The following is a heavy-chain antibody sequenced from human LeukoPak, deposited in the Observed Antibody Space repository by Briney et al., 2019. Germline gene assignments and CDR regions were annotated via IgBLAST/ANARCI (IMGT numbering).Heavy chain of an antibody. CDR3: ARSQQTLYYYDSSGYYSAFDI. Sequence: PSETLSLTCAVSGGSISSSNWWSWVRQPPGKGLEWIGEIYHSGSTNYNPSLKSRVTISVDTSKNQFSLKLSSVTAADTAVYYCARSQQTLYYYDSSGYYSAFDIWGQGTMVTVSS. V-gene: IGHV4-4*02. J-gene: IGHJ3*02. D-gene: IGHD3-22*01. CDR1: GGSISSSNW. CDR2: IYHSGST.